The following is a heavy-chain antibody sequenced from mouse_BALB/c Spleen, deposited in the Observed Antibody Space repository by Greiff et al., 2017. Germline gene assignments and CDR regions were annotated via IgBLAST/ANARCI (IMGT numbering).Heavy chain of an antibody. CDR3: TKGIRYAMDY. J-gene: IGHJ4*01. V-gene: IGHV1S16*01. CDR2: INPSNGGT. CDR1: GYTFTSYW. Sequence: QVQLQQPGSELVRPGASVKLSCKASGYTFTSYWMHWVKQRPGQGLEWIGEINPSNGGTNYNEKFKRKATLTVDKSSSTAYMQLSSLTSEDSAVYYCTKGIRYAMDYWGQGTSVTVSS.